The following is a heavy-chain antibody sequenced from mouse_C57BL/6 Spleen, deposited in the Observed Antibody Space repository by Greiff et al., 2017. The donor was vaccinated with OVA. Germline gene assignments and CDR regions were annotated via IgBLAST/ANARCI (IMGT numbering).Heavy chain of an antibody. D-gene: IGHD1-1*01. CDR1: GFTFSDFY. CDR3: ARDAPITTVVAARYFDV. J-gene: IGHJ1*03. Sequence: EVNVVESGGGLVQSGRSLRLSCATSGFTFSDFYMEWVRQAPGKGLEWIAASRNKANDYTTEYSASVKGRFIVSRDTSQSILYLQMNALRAEDTAIYYCARDAPITTVVAARYFDVWGTGTTVTVSS. V-gene: IGHV7-1*01. CDR2: SRNKANDYTT.